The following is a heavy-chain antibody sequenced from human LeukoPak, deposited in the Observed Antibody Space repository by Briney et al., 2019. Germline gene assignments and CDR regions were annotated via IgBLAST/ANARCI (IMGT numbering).Heavy chain of an antibody. Sequence: GGSLRLSCVASGFNFGSYWMSWVRQAPGKGLEWVSYISSSGSTIYYADSVKGRLTISRDNAKNSLYLQMNSLRAEDTAVYYCARVTRYRSGWFDYWGQGTLVTVSS. D-gene: IGHD6-19*01. V-gene: IGHV3-48*03. CDR3: ARVTRYRSGWFDY. CDR2: ISSSGSTI. J-gene: IGHJ4*02. CDR1: GFNFGSYW.